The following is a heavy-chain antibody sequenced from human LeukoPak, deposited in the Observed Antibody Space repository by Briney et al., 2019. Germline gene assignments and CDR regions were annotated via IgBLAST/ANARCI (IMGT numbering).Heavy chain of an antibody. CDR1: GYTFTSYY. CDR3: ARVSYYDSSGYYSIFDY. D-gene: IGHD3-22*01. Sequence: SVKVSCKASGYTFTSYYMRWVRQAPGQGLEWMGGIIPIFGTANYAQKFQGRVTITADESTSTAYMELSSLRSEDTAVYYCARVSYYDSSGYYSIFDYWGQGTLVTVSS. J-gene: IGHJ4*02. V-gene: IGHV1-69*13. CDR2: IIPIFGTA.